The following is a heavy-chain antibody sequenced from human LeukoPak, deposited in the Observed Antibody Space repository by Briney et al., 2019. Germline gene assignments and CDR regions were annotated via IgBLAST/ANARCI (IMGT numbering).Heavy chain of an antibody. D-gene: IGHD1-20*01. CDR3: THNNWDPGHVAY. CDR1: GFSLSTSGVG. CDR2: IYWDNDK. V-gene: IGHV2-5*02. J-gene: IGHJ4*02. Sequence: KESGPTLVKPTQTLTLTCTFSGFSLSTSGVGVGWIRQPPGKALEWLALIYWDNDKRYSPPLKSRLTITKDTSKNQVVLTMTNMDPVDTATYYCTHNNWDPGHVAYWGQGTLVTVSS.